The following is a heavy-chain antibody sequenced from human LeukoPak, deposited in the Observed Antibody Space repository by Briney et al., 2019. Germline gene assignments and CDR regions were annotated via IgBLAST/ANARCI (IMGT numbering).Heavy chain of an antibody. CDR1: GFTFDTYN. CDR2: ISSSSSYI. D-gene: IGHD6-13*01. Sequence: GGSLRLSCAASGFTFDTYNFNWVRQAPGKGLEWVSSISSSSSYIYYADSVRGRFTISRDNAKNSLYLQMNSLRAEDTAVYYCARETFISGYSSSWYLDYWGQGTLVTVSS. J-gene: IGHJ4*02. CDR3: ARETFISGYSSSWYLDY. V-gene: IGHV3-21*01.